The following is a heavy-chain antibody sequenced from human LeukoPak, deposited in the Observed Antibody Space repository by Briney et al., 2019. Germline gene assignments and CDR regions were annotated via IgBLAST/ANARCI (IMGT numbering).Heavy chain of an antibody. D-gene: IGHD1/OR15-1a*01. CDR2: ISISGSTI. Sequence: PGGSLRLSCAASGFTFSDYYMSWIRQAPGKGLEWVSYISISGSTIYYADSVKGRFTISRDNAKNSLYLQMNSLRAEDTAVYYCARDGRFWTNAFSVLVDYWGQGTLVTVSS. CDR1: GFTFSDYY. CDR3: ARDGRFWTNAFSVLVDY. J-gene: IGHJ4*02. V-gene: IGHV3-11*04.